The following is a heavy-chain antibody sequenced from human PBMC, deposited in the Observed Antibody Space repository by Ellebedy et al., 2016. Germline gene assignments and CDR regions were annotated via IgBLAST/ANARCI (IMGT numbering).Heavy chain of an antibody. CDR1: GYSFIDYY. V-gene: IGHV1-2*02. CDR2: INPNSGRT. J-gene: IGHJ4*02. CDR3: ARGDEGPFDY. Sequence: ASVKVSXXASGYSFIDYYMYCVRQAPGQGLQWMGWINPNSGRTNFAQKFQDRVTMTRDTSITTAYMDLNRLTSDDTAMYYCARGDEGPFDYWGQGTLVTVSS.